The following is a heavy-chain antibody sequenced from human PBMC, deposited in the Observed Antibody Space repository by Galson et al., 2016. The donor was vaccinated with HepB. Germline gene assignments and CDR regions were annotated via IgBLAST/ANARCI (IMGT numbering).Heavy chain of an antibody. V-gene: IGHV1-2*04. CDR3: ATSTGYRSGWGAFDI. D-gene: IGHD6-25*01. Sequence: SVKVSCKASGDTFTVYYIHWVRQAPGQGLEWMAWLSANSGATNYAQKFQGWVTMTRDTSISTAYMELTSLTSDATAIYYCATSTGYRSGWGAFDIWGQGTMVTVSS. J-gene: IGHJ3*02. CDR1: GDTFTVYY. CDR2: LSANSGAT.